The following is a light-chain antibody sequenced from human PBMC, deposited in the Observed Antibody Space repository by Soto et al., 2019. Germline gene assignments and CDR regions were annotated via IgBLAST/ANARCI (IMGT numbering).Light chain of an antibody. CDR2: LGS. J-gene: IGKJ3*01. Sequence: DIVLTPSPLSLPVTPGEPASISCRSSQSLLHSNGYNYLDWYLQKPGQSPQLLIYLGSNRASGVPDGFSGSGSGTDFTLKISRVEAEDVGVYYCMQALQTPCTFGPGTKVDI. CDR3: MQALQTPCT. V-gene: IGKV2-28*01. CDR1: QSLLHSNGYNY.